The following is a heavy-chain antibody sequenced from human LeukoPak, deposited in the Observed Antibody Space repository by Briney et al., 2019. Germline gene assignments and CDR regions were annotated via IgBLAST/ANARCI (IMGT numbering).Heavy chain of an antibody. CDR3: ARDVASHMGLANYFDY. D-gene: IGHD2-2*01. CDR1: GYTFTSHY. Sequence: ASVKVSCKASGYTFTSHYIHWVRQAPGQGLEWTGVISPSGGSTTYAQKFQGRVTMTGDTSTSTVYMDLSSLGSDDTAVYYCARDVASHMGLANYFDYWGQGALVIVSS. J-gene: IGHJ4*02. CDR2: ISPSGGST. V-gene: IGHV1-46*01.